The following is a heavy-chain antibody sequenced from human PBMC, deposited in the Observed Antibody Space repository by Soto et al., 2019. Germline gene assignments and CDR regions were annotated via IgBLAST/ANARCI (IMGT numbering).Heavy chain of an antibody. CDR3: AREGEMPYYYYGLDV. Sequence: GASVKVSCKASGYTFTXXXXXXXXXXXXQGLEWMGWISGYNGHTKYAQKFQGRVTMTTDTSTSTVYMDLRSLRSDDTAVYYCAREGEMPYYYYGLDVWGQGTTVTVSS. V-gene: IGHV1-18*01. CDR1: GYTFTXXX. D-gene: IGHD3-16*01. J-gene: IGHJ6*02. CDR2: ISGYNGHT.